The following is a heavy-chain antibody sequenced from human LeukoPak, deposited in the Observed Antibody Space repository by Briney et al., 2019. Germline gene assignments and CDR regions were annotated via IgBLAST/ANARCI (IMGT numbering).Heavy chain of an antibody. J-gene: IGHJ4*02. CDR3: ARDLTYYYGSGSFPRLGFPIDY. Sequence: ASVKVSCKASGYTFTSYGISWVRQAPGQGLEWMGWISAYNGNTNYAQKLQGRVTMTTDTSTSTAYMELRSLRSDDTAVYYCARDLTYYYGSGSFPRLGFPIDYWGQGTLVTVSS. CDR1: GYTFTSYG. D-gene: IGHD3-10*01. V-gene: IGHV1-18*01. CDR2: ISAYNGNT.